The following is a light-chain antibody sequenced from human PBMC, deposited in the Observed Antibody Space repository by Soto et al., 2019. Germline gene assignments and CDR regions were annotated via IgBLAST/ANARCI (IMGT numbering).Light chain of an antibody. CDR1: SSDVGSYNG. Sequence: QSALTQPPSVSGSPGQSVTISCTGTSSDVGSYNGVSWYQQPPGTAPKLIIYEVSNRPSGVPDRFSGSKSGNTASLTISELQAEDEADYYCCSYTLSSTYVFGTGTKLTVL. V-gene: IGLV2-18*02. J-gene: IGLJ1*01. CDR3: CSYTLSSTYV. CDR2: EVS.